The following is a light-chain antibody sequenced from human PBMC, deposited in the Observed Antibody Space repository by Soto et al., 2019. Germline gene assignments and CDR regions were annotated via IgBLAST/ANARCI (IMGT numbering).Light chain of an antibody. CDR3: AAWDDSVRGHVV. CDR2: EVN. V-gene: IGLV2-18*01. J-gene: IGLJ2*01. CDR1: SSDVGSYNR. Sequence: QSALTQPPSVSGSPGQSVTISCTGTSSDVGSYNRLSWYQQPPGTAPKLIMYEVNTRPSGVPDRFSGSRSGTSASLAISGLRSEDEADYYCAAWDDSVRGHVVFGGGTKLTVL.